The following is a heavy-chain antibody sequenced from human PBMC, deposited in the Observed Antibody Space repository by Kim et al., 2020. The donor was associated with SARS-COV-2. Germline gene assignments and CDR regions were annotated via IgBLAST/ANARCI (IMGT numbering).Heavy chain of an antibody. D-gene: IGHD2-15*01. V-gene: IGHV3-74*03. CDR2: INPDGTST. CDR3: ARDSYFCSGGTCYS. Sequence: GGSLRLSCAASGFTFSNFWMHWVRQAPGKGLVWVSRINPDGTSTTYADSVTGRFTVSRDNARNTLYLQMNSLRDDDTAAYYCARDSYFCSGGTCYSW. CDR1: GFTFSNFW. J-gene: IGHJ5*01.